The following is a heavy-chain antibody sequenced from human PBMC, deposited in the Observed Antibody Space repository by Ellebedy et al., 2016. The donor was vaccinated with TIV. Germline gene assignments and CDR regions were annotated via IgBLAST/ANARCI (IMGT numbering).Heavy chain of an antibody. CDR1: GFSLSTSGMC. Sequence: SGPTLVKPTQTLTLTCTFSGFSLSTSGMCVSWIRQPPGKALEWLALIDWDDDEYYSTSLKTRLTISKDTSKNQVVLTMTNMDPVDTATYYCARSLVRRVIIPHNYYYYYMDVWGKGTTVTVSS. CDR3: ARSLVRRVIIPHNYYYYYMDV. D-gene: IGHD3-10*01. CDR2: IDWDDDE. V-gene: IGHV2-70*01. J-gene: IGHJ6*03.